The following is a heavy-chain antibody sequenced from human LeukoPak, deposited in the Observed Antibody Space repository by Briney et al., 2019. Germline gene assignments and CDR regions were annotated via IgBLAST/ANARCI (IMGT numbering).Heavy chain of an antibody. CDR3: ARRVYYGSGTSQYYFDY. CDR1: GFIFSDYY. CDR2: ISTTGTTT. V-gene: IGHV3-11*01. Sequence: PGGSLRLSCAASGFIFSDYYMTWIRQAPGKGLEWLSSISTTGTTTYYADSVKGRFAISRDNAQNSLYLQMNSLRAEDTAVYYCARRVYYGSGTSQYYFDYWGQGTLVTVSS. D-gene: IGHD3-10*01. J-gene: IGHJ4*02.